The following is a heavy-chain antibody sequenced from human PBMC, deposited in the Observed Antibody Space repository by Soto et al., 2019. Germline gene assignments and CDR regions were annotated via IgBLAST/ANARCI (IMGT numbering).Heavy chain of an antibody. V-gene: IGHV3-30*18. J-gene: IGHJ5*02. Sequence: GGSLRLSCAASGFTFSSYGMHWVRQAPGKGLEWVAVISYDGSNKYYADSVKGRFTISRDNSKNTLYLQMNSLRAEDTAVYYCAKGIAARLSWFDPWGQGTLVTVSS. CDR2: ISYDGSNK. CDR1: GFTFSSYG. CDR3: AKGIAARLSWFDP. D-gene: IGHD6-6*01.